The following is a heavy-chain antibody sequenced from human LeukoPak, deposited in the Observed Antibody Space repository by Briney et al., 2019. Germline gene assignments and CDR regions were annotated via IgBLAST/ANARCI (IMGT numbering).Heavy chain of an antibody. J-gene: IGHJ4*02. D-gene: IGHD1-26*01. Sequence: ASVKVSCKASGYTFTGYYMHWVRQAPGQGLEWMRRINPNSGGTNYAQKFQGRVTMTRDTSISTAYMELSRLRSDDTAVYYCARGEWELLYYFDYWGQGTLVTVSS. V-gene: IGHV1-2*06. CDR3: ARGEWELLYYFDY. CDR1: GYTFTGYY. CDR2: INPNSGGT.